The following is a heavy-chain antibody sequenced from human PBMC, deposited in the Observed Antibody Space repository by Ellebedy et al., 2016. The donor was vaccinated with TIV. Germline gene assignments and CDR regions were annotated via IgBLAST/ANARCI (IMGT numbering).Heavy chain of an antibody. CDR3: ARSYYGSGSPDY. J-gene: IGHJ4*02. Sequence: PGGSLRLSCAASGFKFGDYYMYWVRQAPGKGLEWVSGISKNSGSVGYADPVKGRFTISRENAKNSLYLQMNSLRGEDTALYYCARSYYGSGSPDYWGQGTLVTVSS. CDR1: GFKFGDYY. D-gene: IGHD3-10*01. CDR2: ISKNSGSV. V-gene: IGHV3-9*01.